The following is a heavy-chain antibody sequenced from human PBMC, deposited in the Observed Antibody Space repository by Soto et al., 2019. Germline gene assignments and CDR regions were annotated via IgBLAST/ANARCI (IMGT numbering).Heavy chain of an antibody. CDR1: GFSVTNSY. CDR2: LYSSGTT. D-gene: IGHD5-18*01. CDR3: ARDWSKFSYNYPYYYAMDA. Sequence: SLRLSCTVSGFSVTNSYINWVRQAPGKGLEWVSILYSSGTTYYADSVRGRFTVSRDDSKNTLFLHMNSLRADDTAVYYCARDWSKFSYNYPYYYAMDAWGQGTTVTVSS. J-gene: IGHJ6*02. V-gene: IGHV3-53*01.